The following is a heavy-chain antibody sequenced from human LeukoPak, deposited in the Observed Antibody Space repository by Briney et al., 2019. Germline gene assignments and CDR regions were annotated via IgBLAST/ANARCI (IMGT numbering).Heavy chain of an antibody. Sequence: SETLSLTCTVSGYSISSGYDWSWIRQPPGKGLEWLGYIHHTGDTYYTPSLEGRVTISVETSENQFSLKLTSVTAADTAVYYCARDAYSYTENWGQGALVTVSS. CDR2: IHHTGDT. J-gene: IGHJ4*02. CDR1: GYSISSGYD. CDR3: ARDAYSYTEN. V-gene: IGHV4-38-2*02. D-gene: IGHD5-24*01.